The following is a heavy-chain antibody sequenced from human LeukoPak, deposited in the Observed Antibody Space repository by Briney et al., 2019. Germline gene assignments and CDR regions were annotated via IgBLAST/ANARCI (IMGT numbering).Heavy chain of an antibody. Sequence: PGRSLRLSCAASGFTFSSYSMNWVRQAPGKGLEWVSSISSSSSYIYYADSVKGRFTISRDNAKNSLYLQMNSLRAEDTAVYYCHPREDILTGYHNSDYWGQGTLVTVSS. CDR3: HPREDILTGYHNSDY. V-gene: IGHV3-21*01. CDR2: ISSSSSYI. D-gene: IGHD3-9*01. J-gene: IGHJ4*02. CDR1: GFTFSSYS.